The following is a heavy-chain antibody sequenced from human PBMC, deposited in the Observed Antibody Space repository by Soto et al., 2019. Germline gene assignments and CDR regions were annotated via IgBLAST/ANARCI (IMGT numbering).Heavy chain of an antibody. D-gene: IGHD1-1*01. Sequence: QVQLVQSETEMRKPGSSVKVSCKASGGTFGSNAISWVRQAPGQGLEWMGNIIPIFGTTKNAQNFQGRVTMTADESTHTAYMELSSLRSEDTAIYYCAREGYTFGPGAVRGAFDIWGQGTMVTVSS. J-gene: IGHJ3*02. CDR3: AREGYTFGPGAVRGAFDI. CDR1: GGTFGSNA. V-gene: IGHV1-69*15. CDR2: IIPIFGTT.